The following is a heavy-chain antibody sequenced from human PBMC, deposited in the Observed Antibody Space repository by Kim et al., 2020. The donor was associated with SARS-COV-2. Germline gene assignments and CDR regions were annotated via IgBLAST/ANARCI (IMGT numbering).Heavy chain of an antibody. J-gene: IGHJ4*02. Sequence: GGSLRLSCAASGFTFSSYGMHWVRQAPGKGLEWVAVISYDGSNKYYADSVKGRFTISRDNSKNTLYLQMNSLRAEDTAVYYCAKEMDQPYSSGWYNPETPPFDYWGQGTLVTVSS. D-gene: IGHD6-19*01. CDR1: GFTFSSYG. CDR3: AKEMDQPYSSGWYNPETPPFDY. V-gene: IGHV3-30*18. CDR2: ISYDGSNK.